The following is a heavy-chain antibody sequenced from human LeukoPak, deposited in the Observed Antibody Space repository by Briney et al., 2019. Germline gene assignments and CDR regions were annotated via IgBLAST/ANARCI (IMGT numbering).Heavy chain of an antibody. V-gene: IGHV3-21*01. Sequence: GGSLRLSCAASGFTFSSYSIHWVRQAPGKGLEWVSCISSSSSYIYYADSVKGRFTISRDNAKNPLFLQMNSLRAEDTAVYYCARTEWLRSGYYFDYWGQGTLVTVSS. D-gene: IGHD5-12*01. J-gene: IGHJ4*02. CDR2: ISSSSSYI. CDR3: ARTEWLRSGYYFDY. CDR1: GFTFSSYS.